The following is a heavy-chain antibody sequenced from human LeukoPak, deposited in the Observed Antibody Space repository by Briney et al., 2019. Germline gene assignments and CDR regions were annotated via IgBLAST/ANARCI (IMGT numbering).Heavy chain of an antibody. CDR1: GFTFSSYW. CDR3: ASSARVDFWSGYLDY. D-gene: IGHD3-3*01. Sequence: GGSLRLSCAASGFTFSSYWMHWVSHAPGKGLVWVSRINSDGSSTSYADSVKGRFTISRDNAKNTLYLQMNSLRAEDTAVYYCASSARVDFWSGYLDYWGQGTLVTVSS. J-gene: IGHJ4*02. V-gene: IGHV3-74*01. CDR2: INSDGSST.